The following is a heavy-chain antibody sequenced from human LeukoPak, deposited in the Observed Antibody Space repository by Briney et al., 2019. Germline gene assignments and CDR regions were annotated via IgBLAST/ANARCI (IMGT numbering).Heavy chain of an antibody. J-gene: IGHJ6*04. Sequence: GGSLRLSCAASGFSFVNNAMSWVRQAPGKGLEWVSYISSSGSTIYYADSVKGRFTISRDNAKNSLYLQMNSLRAEDTAVYYCAELGITMIGGVWGKGTTVTISS. CDR1: GFSFVNNA. CDR2: ISSSGSTI. V-gene: IGHV3-48*03. CDR3: AELGITMIGGV. D-gene: IGHD3-10*02.